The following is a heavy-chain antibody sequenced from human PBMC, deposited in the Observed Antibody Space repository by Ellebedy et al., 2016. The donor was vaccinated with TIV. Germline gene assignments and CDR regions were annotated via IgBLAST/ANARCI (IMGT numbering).Heavy chain of an antibody. Sequence: GESLKISXAASGFTFNSYAMHWVRQAPGKGLEWVAVIWYDGSNKYYADSVKGRFTISRDNSKNTLYLQMNSLRAEDTAVYYCARAASSGSYSYFDYWGQGTLVTVSS. CDR2: IWYDGSNK. J-gene: IGHJ4*02. D-gene: IGHD1-26*01. CDR1: GFTFNSYA. V-gene: IGHV3-33*01. CDR3: ARAASSGSYSYFDY.